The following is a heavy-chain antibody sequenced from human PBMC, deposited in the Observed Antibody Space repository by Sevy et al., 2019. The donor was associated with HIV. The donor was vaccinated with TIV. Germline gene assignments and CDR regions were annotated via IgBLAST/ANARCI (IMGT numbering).Heavy chain of an antibody. CDR3: ARAPPVRSGDDSLNWFDP. CDR1: GGSFSGYY. CDR2: INHSGST. D-gene: IGHD5-12*01. V-gene: IGHV4-34*01. Sequence: SETLSLTCAVYGGSFSGYYWSWIRQPPGKGLEWIGEINHSGSTNYNPSLKSRVTISVDTSKNQLSLKLSSVTAADTAVYYCARAPPVRSGDDSLNWFDPWGQGTLVTVSS. J-gene: IGHJ5*02.